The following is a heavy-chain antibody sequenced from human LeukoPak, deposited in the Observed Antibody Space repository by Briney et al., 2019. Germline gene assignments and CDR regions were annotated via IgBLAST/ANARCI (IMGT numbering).Heavy chain of an antibody. V-gene: IGHV1-2*02. J-gene: IGHJ4*02. CDR1: GYTFTGYY. CDR3: ARDDYSGSYRPFDY. D-gene: IGHD1-26*01. Sequence: GASVKVSCKASGYTFTGYYMHWVRQAPGQGLEWMGWINPNSGGTNYAQKFQGGVTMTRDTSISTAYMELSRLRSDDTAVYYCARDDYSGSYRPFDYWGQGTLVTVSA. CDR2: INPNSGGT.